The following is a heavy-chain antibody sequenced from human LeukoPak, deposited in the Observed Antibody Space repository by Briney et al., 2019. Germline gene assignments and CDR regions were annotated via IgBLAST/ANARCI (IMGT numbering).Heavy chain of an antibody. D-gene: IGHD1-26*01. Sequence: GGSLRLSCAASAFTFSSFAMHWVRQAPGKGLEWVAVISYDGANKYYADSVKGRFTISRDNSKNTLYLQMNSLRAEDTAVYYCVYSGNFPFDYWGQGTLVTVSS. CDR2: ISYDGANK. J-gene: IGHJ4*02. CDR3: VYSGNFPFDY. CDR1: AFTFSSFA. V-gene: IGHV3-30-3*01.